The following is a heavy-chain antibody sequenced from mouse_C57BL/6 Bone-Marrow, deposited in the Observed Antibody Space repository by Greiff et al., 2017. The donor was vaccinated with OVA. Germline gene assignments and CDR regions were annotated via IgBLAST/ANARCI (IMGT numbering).Heavy chain of an antibody. J-gene: IGHJ3*01. CDR3: TTLVAYGSSYRFAY. CDR2: IDPENGDT. D-gene: IGHD1-1*01. CDR1: GFNIKDDY. Sequence: EVQLQQSGAELVRPGASVQLSCTASGFNIKDDYMHWVKQRPEQGLEWIGWIDPENGDTEYASKFQGKATITADTSSNTAYLQLSSLTSEDTAVCYCTTLVAYGSSYRFAYWGQGTLVTVSA. V-gene: IGHV14-4*01.